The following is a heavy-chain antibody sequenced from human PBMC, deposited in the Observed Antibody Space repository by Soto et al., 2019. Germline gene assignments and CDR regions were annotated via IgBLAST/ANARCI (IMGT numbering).Heavy chain of an antibody. CDR1: GYNFNTYW. Sequence: GESLKISCKGSGYNFNTYWIGWVRQMPGKGTEWMGVIWPRYSEVRYLPYSQGQVTISADTSISTAYLQWSALEASDTAIYYCARHLMSTKAYNREFDAFDIWGQGTMVTVSS. D-gene: IGHD1-20*01. CDR3: ARHLMSTKAYNREFDAFDI. J-gene: IGHJ3*02. V-gene: IGHV5-51*01. CDR2: IWPRYSEV.